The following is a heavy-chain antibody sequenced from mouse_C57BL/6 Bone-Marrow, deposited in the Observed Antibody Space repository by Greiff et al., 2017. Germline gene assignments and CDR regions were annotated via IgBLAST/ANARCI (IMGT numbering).Heavy chain of an antibody. V-gene: IGHV14-4*01. CDR3: TTLLITTLDY. CDR1: GFNIKDDY. D-gene: IGHD1-1*01. Sequence: EVQLQESGAELVRPGASVKLSCTASGFNIKDDYMHWVKQRPEQGLEWIGWIDPENGDTEYASKFQGKATITADTSSNTAYLQLSSLTSEDTAVYYCTTLLITTLDYGGQGTSVTVSS. CDR2: IDPENGDT. J-gene: IGHJ4*01.